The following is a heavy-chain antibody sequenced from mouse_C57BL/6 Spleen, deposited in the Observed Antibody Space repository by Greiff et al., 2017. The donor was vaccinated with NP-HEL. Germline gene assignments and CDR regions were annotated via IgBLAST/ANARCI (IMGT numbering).Heavy chain of an antibody. D-gene: IGHD1-1*01. CDR3: GLTTGENY. J-gene: IGHJ2*01. CDR2: IDPSDSYT. Sequence: VQLQQPGAELVMPGASVKLSCKASGYTFTSYWMHWVKQRPGQGLEWIGEIDPSDSYTNYNQKFKGKSTLTVDKSSSTAYMQLSSLTSEDSAVYYCGLTTGENYWGQGTTLTVSS. CDR1: GYTFTSYW. V-gene: IGHV1-69*01.